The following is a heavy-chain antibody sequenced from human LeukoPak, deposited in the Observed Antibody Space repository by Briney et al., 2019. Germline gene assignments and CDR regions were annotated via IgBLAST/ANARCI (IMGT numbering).Heavy chain of an antibody. D-gene: IGHD6-19*01. CDR3: ASSKTNGDISGWYAWFDP. V-gene: IGHV4-59*01. CDR2: IYYSGST. CDR1: GGSISSYY. Sequence: SETLSLTCTVSGGSISSYYWSWIRQPPGKGLEWIGYIYYSGSTNYNPSLKSRVTISVDTSKNQFSLKLSSVAAADTAVYYCASSKTNGDISGWYAWFDPWGQGTLVTVSS. J-gene: IGHJ5*02.